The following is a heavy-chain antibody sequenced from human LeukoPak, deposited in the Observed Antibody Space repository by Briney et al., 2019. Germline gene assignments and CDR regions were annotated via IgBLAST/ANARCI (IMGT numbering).Heavy chain of an antibody. Sequence: PGGSLRLSCAASGFTFSSYGMHWVRQAPGKGLEWVAFIRYDGSNKYYADSVKGRFTISRDNSKNTLYLQMNSLRAEDTAVYYCARVGGSYYSKKEYYFDYWGQGTLVTVSS. V-gene: IGHV3-30*02. J-gene: IGHJ4*02. CDR1: GFTFSSYG. CDR2: IRYDGSNK. CDR3: ARVGGSYYSKKEYYFDY. D-gene: IGHD1-26*01.